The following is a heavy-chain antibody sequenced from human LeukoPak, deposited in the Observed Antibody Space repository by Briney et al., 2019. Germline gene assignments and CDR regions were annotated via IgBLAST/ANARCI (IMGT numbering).Heavy chain of an antibody. CDR2: INSDGRST. J-gene: IGHJ4*02. Sequence: GGSLRLSCAACGFTFSSYWMHWVRHAPGKGLVWVSRINSDGRSTIYADSVKGRFTISRDNAKNTLYLQMNSLRAEDTAVYYCARGGILSSWYFDYWGQGTLVTVSS. CDR1: GFTFSSYW. V-gene: IGHV3-74*01. D-gene: IGHD6-13*01. CDR3: ARGGILSSWYFDY.